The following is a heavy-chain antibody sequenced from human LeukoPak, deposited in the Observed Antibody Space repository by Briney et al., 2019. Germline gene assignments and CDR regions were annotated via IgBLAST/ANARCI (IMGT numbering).Heavy chain of an antibody. Sequence: GGSLRLSCAASGFTFSSYWMSWVRQAPGKGLEWVANIKQDGSEKYYVDSVKGRFTISRDNAKNSLYLQMNSLRAEDTAVYYCARASSSWYYYYYYMDAWGKGTTVTVSS. V-gene: IGHV3-7*04. CDR1: GFTFSSYW. CDR3: ARASSSWYYYYYYMDA. J-gene: IGHJ6*03. CDR2: IKQDGSEK. D-gene: IGHD6-13*01.